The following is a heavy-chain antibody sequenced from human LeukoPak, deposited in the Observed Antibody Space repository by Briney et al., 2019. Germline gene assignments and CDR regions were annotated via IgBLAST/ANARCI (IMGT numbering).Heavy chain of an antibody. CDR1: GFTFSSYA. Sequence: GGSLRLSCAASGFTFSSYAMSWVRQAPGKGLEWVSAISGSGGSTYYADSVKGRFTISRDNSKNTLYLQMDSLRAEDTAVYYCAKAASYYYDSSGYSDYWGQGTLVTVSS. V-gene: IGHV3-23*01. CDR2: ISGSGGST. J-gene: IGHJ4*02. CDR3: AKAASYYYDSSGYSDY. D-gene: IGHD3-22*01.